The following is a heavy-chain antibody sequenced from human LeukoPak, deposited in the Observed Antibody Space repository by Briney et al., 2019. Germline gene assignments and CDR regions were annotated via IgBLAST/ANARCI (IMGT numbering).Heavy chain of an antibody. Sequence: ASVKVSCKASGSASTDYYIHWMRQAPGQGLEWMGWINPSSGGTNYAQKFQGRVTMTRDTSFSSAYMELSRLRSDDTAVYFCARPGVPSTSGWFVFDYWGQGTLVTVSS. CDR3: ARPGVPSTSGWFVFDY. V-gene: IGHV1-2*02. D-gene: IGHD6-19*01. CDR2: INPSSGGT. J-gene: IGHJ4*02. CDR1: GSASTDYY.